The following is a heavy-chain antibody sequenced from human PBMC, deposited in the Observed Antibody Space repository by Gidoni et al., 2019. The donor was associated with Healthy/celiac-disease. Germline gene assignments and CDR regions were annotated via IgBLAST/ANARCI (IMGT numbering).Heavy chain of an antibody. D-gene: IGHD3-22*01. CDR2: ISGSGGST. CDR1: GFTFSSKA. Sequence: EVQLLESGGGLVQRGGTRRLSWEASGFTFSSKAMRWVLLAPGKGLVWVSAISGSGGSTYYADSVKGRFTISRDNSKNTLYLQMNSLRAEDTAVYYCAKDFNYDSSGYLGPFDYWGQGTLVTVSP. J-gene: IGHJ4*02. CDR3: AKDFNYDSSGYLGPFDY. V-gene: IGHV3-23*01.